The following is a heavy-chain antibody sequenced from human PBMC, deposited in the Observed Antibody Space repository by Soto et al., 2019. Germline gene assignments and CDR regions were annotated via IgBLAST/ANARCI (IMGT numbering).Heavy chain of an antibody. CDR3: ARHEGSINYYYGMDV. CDR1: GGTFSGYA. D-gene: IGHD2-15*01. J-gene: IGHJ6*02. CDR2: IIPIFGTA. V-gene: IGHV1-69*13. Sequence: SVKVSCKASGGTFSGYAISWVRQAPGQGLEWMGGIIPIFGTANYAQKFQGRVTITADESTSTAYMELSSLRSEDTAVYYCARHEGSINYYYGMDVWGQGTTVTVFS.